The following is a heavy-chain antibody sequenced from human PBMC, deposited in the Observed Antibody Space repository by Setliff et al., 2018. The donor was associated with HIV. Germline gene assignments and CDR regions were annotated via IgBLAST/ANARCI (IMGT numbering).Heavy chain of an antibody. CDR3: ATRQAPRSCYMDV. D-gene: IGHD6-6*01. CDR2: ISSSSSTI. J-gene: IGHJ6*03. Sequence: TGGSLRLSCAASGFTFSSYSMNWVRQAPGKGLEWVSYISSSSSTIYYADSVKGRFTISRDNAKNSLYLQMNSLRAEDTAVYYCATRQAPRSCYMDVWGKGTTVTVSS. CDR1: GFTFSSYS. V-gene: IGHV3-48*01.